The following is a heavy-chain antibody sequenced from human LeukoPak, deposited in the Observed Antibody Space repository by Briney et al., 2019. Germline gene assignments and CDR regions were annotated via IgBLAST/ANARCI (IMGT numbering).Heavy chain of an antibody. CDR1: GFTFSSDW. CDR3: ARSQRWLQSPDGY. J-gene: IGHJ4*02. V-gene: IGHV3-7*01. CDR2: IKQDGSEK. D-gene: IGHD5-24*01. Sequence: PGGSLRLSCAASGFTFSSDWMSWVRPAPGKGLEWVANIKQDGSEKYYVDSVKGRFTISRDNAKNSLYLQMNSLRAEDTAVYYCARSQRWLQSPDGYWGQGTLVTVSS.